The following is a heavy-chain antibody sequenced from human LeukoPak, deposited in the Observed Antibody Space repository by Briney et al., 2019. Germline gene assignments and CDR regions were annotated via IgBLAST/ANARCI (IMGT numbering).Heavy chain of an antibody. D-gene: IGHD4-17*01. CDR2: MFYGGDT. CDR1: GASLSRSS. V-gene: IGHV4-59*08. Sequence: KPSETPSPTRTFSGASLSRSSWGWGRQPPRKGPGWSGYMFYGGDTNHNPSLKSRVTMSVDMSKNQFSLRLSSVTAADTAVYYCARHEYYGDYNWYFDLWGRGTLVTVSS. CDR3: ARHEYYGDYNWYFDL. J-gene: IGHJ2*01.